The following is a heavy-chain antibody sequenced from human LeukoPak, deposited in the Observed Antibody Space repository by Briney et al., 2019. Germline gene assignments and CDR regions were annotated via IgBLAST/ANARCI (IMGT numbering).Heavy chain of an antibody. CDR3: ARDGGYCGGDCYEFDY. CDR1: GFTFSDYY. V-gene: IGHV3-11*04. D-gene: IGHD2-21*02. CDR2: ISNDSRTM. J-gene: IGHJ4*02. Sequence: PGGSLRLSCAASGFTFSDYYMTWLRQAPGKGLEWISYISNDSRTMYYADSVKGRFSISRDNAKKLVYLQMSSLGVEDTAVYYCARDGGYCGGDCYEFDYWGQGTLVSVSS.